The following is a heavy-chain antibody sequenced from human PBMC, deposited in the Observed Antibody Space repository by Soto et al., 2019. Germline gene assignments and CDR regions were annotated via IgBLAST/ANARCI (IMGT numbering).Heavy chain of an antibody. J-gene: IGHJ4*02. D-gene: IGHD4-17*01. CDR1: GYTFNKYY. CDR2: INLRGGTT. Sequence: QVQLVQSGAEERKPGASVRLSCETSGYTFNKYYIHWVRQATGQGLEWVGIINLRGGTTESARELRGRVTITGDTSTSTAYMELSNLRSEDTAVYFCARGPDYSDVPLWDYWGQGTLVTVSS. V-gene: IGHV1-46*02. CDR3: ARGPDYSDVPLWDY.